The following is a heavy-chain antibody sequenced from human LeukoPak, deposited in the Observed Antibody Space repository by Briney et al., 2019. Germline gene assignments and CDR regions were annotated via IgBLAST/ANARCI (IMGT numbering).Heavy chain of an antibody. V-gene: IGHV4-4*07. Sequence: SETLSLTCTVSGASISNYWTWIRPPAGKGREWIGRIYTSGSTNYNPSLTSRVAMSVDTSKNQFSLKLSSVTAADTAVYYCARLSADSSSSRGFDYWVEGTLVTVSS. CDR1: GASISNY. J-gene: IGHJ4*02. CDR2: IYTSGST. CDR3: ARLSADSSSSRGFDY. D-gene: IGHD2-2*01.